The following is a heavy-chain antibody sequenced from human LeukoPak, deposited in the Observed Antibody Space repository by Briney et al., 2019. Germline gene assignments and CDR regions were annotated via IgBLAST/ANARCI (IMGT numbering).Heavy chain of an antibody. CDR3: ARERETSPYQLLFRITDYYGMDV. CDR2: INPSGGST. Sequence: ASVKVSCKASGYTFTSYYMHWVRQAPGQGLEWMGIINPSGGSTSYAQKFQGRVTMTRDTSTSTVYMELSSLRSEDTAVYYCARERETSPYQLLFRITDYYGMDVWGQGTTVTVSS. J-gene: IGHJ6*02. CDR1: GYTFTSYY. D-gene: IGHD2-2*01. V-gene: IGHV1-46*01.